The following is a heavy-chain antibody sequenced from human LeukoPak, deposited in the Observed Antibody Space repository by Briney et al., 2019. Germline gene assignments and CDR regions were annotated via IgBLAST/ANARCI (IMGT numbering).Heavy chain of an antibody. CDR1: GYTFTSYG. V-gene: IGHV1-18*01. D-gene: IGHD3-10*01. CDR2: ISAYNGNT. J-gene: IGHJ3*02. Sequence: ASVKVSCKASGYTFTSYGISWVRQAPGQGLEWMGWISAYNGNTNYAQKLQGRVTMTTDTSTSTAYMELRSLRSDDTAVYYCARDRTMVRRGDKGDSFDIWGQGTMVTVSS. CDR3: ARDRTMVRRGDKGDSFDI.